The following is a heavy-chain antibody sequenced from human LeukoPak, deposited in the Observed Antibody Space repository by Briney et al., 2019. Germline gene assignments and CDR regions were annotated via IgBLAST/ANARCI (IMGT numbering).Heavy chain of an antibody. Sequence: SETLSLTCTVSGGSISSYYWSWIRQPAGKGLEWIGYIYYSGSTNYNPSLKSRVTISIDTSKNQFSLKLSSVTAADTAVYYCARGLRVRGVFEQFDYWGQGTLVTVSS. CDR1: GGSISSYY. J-gene: IGHJ4*02. V-gene: IGHV4-59*01. CDR2: IYYSGST. D-gene: IGHD3-10*01. CDR3: ARGLRVRGVFEQFDY.